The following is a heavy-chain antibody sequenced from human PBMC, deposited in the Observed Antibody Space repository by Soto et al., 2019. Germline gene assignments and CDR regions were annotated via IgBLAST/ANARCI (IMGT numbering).Heavy chain of an antibody. J-gene: IGHJ1*01. D-gene: IGHD6-19*01. V-gene: IGHV4-34*01. CDR3: AGASSGWHRYFQH. CDR1: GGSFSGYY. Sequence: SETLSLTCAVYGGSFSGYYWSWIRQPPGKGLEWIGEINHSGSTNYNPSLKSRVTISVDTSKNQFSLKLSSVTAADTAVYYCAGASSGWHRYFQHWGQGTLVTVSS. CDR2: INHSGST.